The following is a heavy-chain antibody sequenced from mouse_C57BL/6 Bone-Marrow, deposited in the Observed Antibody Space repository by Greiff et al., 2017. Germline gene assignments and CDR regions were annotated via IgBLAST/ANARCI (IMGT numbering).Heavy chain of an antibody. D-gene: IGHD1-1*01. CDR3: ARPSITTVVARGSYYAMDD. J-gene: IGHJ4*01. V-gene: IGHV1-54*01. CDR2: INPGSGGT. CDR1: GYALTNYS. Sequence: QVQLQQSGAELVRPGTSVKVSCKASGYALTNYSIERVKQRPGQGLEWIGVINPGSGGTNYNEKFKGKATLTADKSSSTAYMKLSSLTSEDSAVFDDARPSITTVVARGSYYAMDDWGQGTSVTVSS.